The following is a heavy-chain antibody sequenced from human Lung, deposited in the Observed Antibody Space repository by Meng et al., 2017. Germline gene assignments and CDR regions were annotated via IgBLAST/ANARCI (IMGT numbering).Heavy chain of an antibody. J-gene: IGHJ4*02. V-gene: IGHV4-4*02. CDR3: ARGLGEAVVPRTMFDY. CDR1: GGSISSSNW. D-gene: IGHD2-2*01. Sequence: QGQLQGSGPGLVKPSGTLSLTWRVSGGSISSSNWWSWVRQPPGKGLEWIGEIYHSGGTKYNPSLKSRVTISVDKSKNQFSLKLSSVTAADTAVYYCARGLGEAVVPRTMFDYWGQGTLVAVSS. CDR2: IYHSGGT.